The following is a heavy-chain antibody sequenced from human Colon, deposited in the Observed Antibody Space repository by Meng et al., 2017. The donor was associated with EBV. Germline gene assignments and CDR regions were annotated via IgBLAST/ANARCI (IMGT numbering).Heavy chain of an antibody. CDR1: GGSVSSGGYY. Sequence: QVQLQESGPGLEKPSQTLSLTCTVSGGSVSSGGYYWTWIRQHPGKGLEWFGHIYYSGSTFYNPSLKRRVIISIDTSKNQFSLNLRSVTAADTAVYYCARVSSGWDYFDYWGQGTLVTASS. D-gene: IGHD6-19*01. CDR3: ARVSSGWDYFDY. CDR2: IYYSGST. V-gene: IGHV4-31*03. J-gene: IGHJ4*02.